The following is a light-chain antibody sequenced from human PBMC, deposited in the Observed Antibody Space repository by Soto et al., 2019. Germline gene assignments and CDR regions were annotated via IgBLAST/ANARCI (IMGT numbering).Light chain of an antibody. CDR2: GAS. CDR3: QQYGSSPRT. J-gene: IGKJ1*01. V-gene: IGKV3-20*01. Sequence: EIVLTQSPGTLSLSPGERVSFSCRASQSVRSSYIAWYQQKPGQAPRLLIYGASSRATGIPDRFSGSGSGTDFTLTISRLEPEDFAVYYCQQYGSSPRTFGQGTKVEIK. CDR1: QSVRSSY.